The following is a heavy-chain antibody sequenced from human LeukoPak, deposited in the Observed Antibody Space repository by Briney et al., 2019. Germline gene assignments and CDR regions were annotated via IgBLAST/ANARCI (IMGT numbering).Heavy chain of an antibody. V-gene: IGHV3-21*01. CDR2: ISSSSSYI. CDR3: AKDSVWTPRTRDYYYMDV. D-gene: IGHD1-7*01. CDR1: GFTFSSYS. Sequence: GGSLRLSCAASGFTFSSYSMNWVRQAPGKGLEWVSSISSSSSYIYYADSVKGRFTISRDNAKNSLYLQMNSLRAEDTAVYYCAKDSVWTPRTRDYYYMDVWGKGTTVTVSS. J-gene: IGHJ6*03.